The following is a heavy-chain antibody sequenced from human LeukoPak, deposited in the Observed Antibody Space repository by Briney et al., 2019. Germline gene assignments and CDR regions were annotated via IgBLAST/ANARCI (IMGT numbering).Heavy chain of an antibody. V-gene: IGHV3-74*01. Sequence: GGSLRLSCAASGFTFSSYWMLWVRQAPGKGLVWVSRINSDGSTTIYADSVKGRFTISRDNAKNALYLQMNSLRAEDTAVYYCARDTAPRAAAGVDYWGQGTLVTVSS. D-gene: IGHD6-13*01. CDR3: ARDTAPRAAAGVDY. CDR2: INSDGSTT. CDR1: GFTFSSYW. J-gene: IGHJ4*02.